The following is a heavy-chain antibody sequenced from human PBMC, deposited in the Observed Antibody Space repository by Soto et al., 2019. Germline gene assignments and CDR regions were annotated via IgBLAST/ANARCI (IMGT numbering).Heavy chain of an antibody. D-gene: IGHD2-15*01. CDR2: INHSGRN. CDR1: GGSFSGYY. CDR3: ARGGGGYCSGGSCYGYYYMDV. J-gene: IGHJ6*03. Sequence: QVQLQQWGAGLLKPSETLSLTCAVYGGSFSGYYWSWIRQPPGKGLEWIGEINHSGRNNYNPSLKSRVTISVDTSKNLFSLKLSSVTAADTAVYYCARGGGGYCSGGSCYGYYYMDVWGKGTTVTVSS. V-gene: IGHV4-34*01.